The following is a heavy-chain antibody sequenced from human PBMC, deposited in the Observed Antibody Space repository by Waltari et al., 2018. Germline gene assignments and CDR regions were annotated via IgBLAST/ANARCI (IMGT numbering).Heavy chain of an antibody. J-gene: IGHJ4*02. CDR3: ARSTGSTAFDY. D-gene: IGHD4-4*01. CDR2: LSSSSSYI. CDR1: GFTFSSYS. V-gene: IGHV3-21*01. Sequence: EVQLVESGGGLVKPGGSLRLSCAASGFTFSSYSMNWVRQAPGKGREGVSSLSSSSSYIYYADSVKGRFTISRDNAKNSLYLQMNSLRAEDTAVCNCARSTGSTAFDYWGQGTLVTVSS.